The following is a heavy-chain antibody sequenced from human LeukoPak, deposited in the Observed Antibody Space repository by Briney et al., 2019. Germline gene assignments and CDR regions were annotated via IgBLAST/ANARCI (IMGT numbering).Heavy chain of an antibody. CDR1: GYTFTGYY. CDR3: AGCSVGSCYPWDAFDI. J-gene: IGHJ3*02. Sequence: ASVKVSCKASGYTFTGYYMHWVRQAPGQGLEWMGIINPSGASTNYAQKFQGRVTMTWDMSTSTVYMDLSSLRSEDTAVYYCAGCSVGSCYPWDAFDIWGQGTMVTVSS. CDR2: INPSGAST. V-gene: IGHV1-46*01. D-gene: IGHD2-15*01.